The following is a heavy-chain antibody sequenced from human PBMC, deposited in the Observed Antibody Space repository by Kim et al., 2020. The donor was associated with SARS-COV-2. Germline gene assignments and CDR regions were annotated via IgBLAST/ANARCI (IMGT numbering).Heavy chain of an antibody. CDR1: GGSISSSSYY. V-gene: IGHV4-39*01. CDR3: ARHRGKLYYYDSSGYYYFDY. Sequence: SETLSLTCTVSGGSISSSSYYWGWIRQPPGKGLEWIGSIYYSGSTYYNPSLKSRVTISVDTSKNQFSLKLSSVTAADTAVYYCARHRGKLYYYDSSGYYYFDYWGQGTLVTVSS. J-gene: IGHJ4*02. CDR2: IYYSGST. D-gene: IGHD3-22*01.